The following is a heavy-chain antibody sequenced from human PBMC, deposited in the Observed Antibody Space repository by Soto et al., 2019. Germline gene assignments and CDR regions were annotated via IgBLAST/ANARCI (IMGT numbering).Heavy chain of an antibody. CDR2: INHSGST. J-gene: IGHJ6*02. CDR3: ARGKKHVLRFLEWSSPYGMDV. V-gene: IGHV4-34*01. CDR1: GGSFSGYY. Sequence: LSLTCAVYGGSFSGYYWSWIRQPPGKGLEWIGEINHSGSTNYNPSLKSRVTISVDTSKNQFSLKLSSVTAADTAVYYCARGKKHVLRFLEWSSPYGMDVWGQGTTVTVSS. D-gene: IGHD3-3*01.